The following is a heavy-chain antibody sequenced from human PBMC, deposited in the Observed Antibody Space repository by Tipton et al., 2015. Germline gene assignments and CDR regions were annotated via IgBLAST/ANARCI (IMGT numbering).Heavy chain of an antibody. CDR3: ARDRLIGYYYGLDV. CDR1: GGSFSGFS. Sequence: GLVKPSETPSLICAVYGGSFSGFSWSWIRQTPGKGLEWIGEINHSGGSNYSPSLKSRVTLSVDMSKNQFSLNLSSVTAADTAVYFCARDRLIGYYYGLDVWGQGTTVTVSS. V-gene: IGHV4-34*01. D-gene: IGHD2/OR15-2a*01. CDR2: INHSGGS. J-gene: IGHJ6*02.